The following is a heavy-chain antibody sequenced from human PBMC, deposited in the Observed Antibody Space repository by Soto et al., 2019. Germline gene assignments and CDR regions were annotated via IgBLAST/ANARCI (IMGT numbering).Heavy chain of an antibody. CDR2: ISAYNGNT. V-gene: IGHV1-18*04. CDR1: GYTFTSYG. J-gene: IGHJ5*02. CDR3: ARDAMTTVTIKYNWFDP. Sequence: ASVKVSCKASGYTFTSYGISWVRQDPGQGLEWMGWISAYNGNTNYAQKLQGRVTMTTDTSTSTAYMELRSLRSDDTAVYYCARDAMTTVTIKYNWFDPWGQGTLVTVSS. D-gene: IGHD4-17*01.